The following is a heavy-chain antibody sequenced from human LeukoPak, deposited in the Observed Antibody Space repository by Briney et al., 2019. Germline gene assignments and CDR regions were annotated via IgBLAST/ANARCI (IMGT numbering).Heavy chain of an antibody. Sequence: GGSLRLSCAASGFTLSSYAMSWVRQAPGKGLEWVSAISGSGGSTYYADSVKGRFTISRDNSKNTLYLQMNSLRAEDTAVYYCAKDLMITFGGVIVIPGGDYWGQEPWSPSPQ. D-gene: IGHD3-16*02. CDR2: ISGSGGST. V-gene: IGHV3-23*01. CDR1: GFTLSSYA. CDR3: AKDLMITFGGVIVIPGGDY. J-gene: IGHJ4*01.